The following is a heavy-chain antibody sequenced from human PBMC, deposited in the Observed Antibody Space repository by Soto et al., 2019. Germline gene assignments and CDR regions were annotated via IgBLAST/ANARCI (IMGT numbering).Heavy chain of an antibody. Sequence: AGGSLRLSCAASGFTCSSYDMHWVRQATGKGLEWVSAIGTAGDTYYPGSVKGRFTISRENAKNSLYLQMNSLRAEDTAVYYCARDPVGTTENYYYYMDVWGKGTTVTVSS. CDR3: ARDPVGTTENYYYYMDV. CDR2: IGTAGDT. D-gene: IGHD1-26*01. J-gene: IGHJ6*03. V-gene: IGHV3-13*01. CDR1: GFTCSSYD.